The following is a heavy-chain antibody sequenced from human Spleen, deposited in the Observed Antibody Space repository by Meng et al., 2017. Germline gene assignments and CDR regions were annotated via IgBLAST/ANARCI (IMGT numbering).Heavy chain of an antibody. D-gene: IGHD6-13*01. CDR1: GFTFSSYS. CDR2: ISSSSSYI. CDR3: ARGYSSSWYGWEDAFDI. J-gene: IGHJ3*02. Sequence: GESLKISCAASGFTFSSYSMNWVRQAPGKGLEWVSSISSSSSYIYYADSVKGRFTISRDNAKNSLYLQMNSLRAEDTAVYYCARGYSSSWYGWEDAFDIWGQGTTVTVSS. V-gene: IGHV3-21*01.